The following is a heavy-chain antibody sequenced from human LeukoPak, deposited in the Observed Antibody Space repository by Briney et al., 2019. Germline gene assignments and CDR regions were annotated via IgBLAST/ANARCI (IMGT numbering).Heavy chain of an antibody. CDR2: IYYSGTT. V-gene: IGHV4-31*03. CDR1: GGSISSGGYY. Sequence: PSETLSLTCTVSGGSISSGGYYWTWIRQHPGKGLEWIGYIYYSGTTYYNPSLESRVTISVDTSKNQFSLKLSSVTAADTAVYYCARVGRKYYDFWSGYYSWFDPWGQGTLVTVSS. D-gene: IGHD3-3*01. J-gene: IGHJ5*02. CDR3: ARVGRKYYDFWSGYYSWFDP.